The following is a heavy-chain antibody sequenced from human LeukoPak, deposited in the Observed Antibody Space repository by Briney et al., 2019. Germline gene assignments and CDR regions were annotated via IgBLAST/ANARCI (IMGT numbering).Heavy chain of an antibody. CDR3: ATHGDSSGYYSDS. D-gene: IGHD3-22*01. Sequence: GGSLRLSCATSGFPFGVFSKNWVRQAPGKGLEWVSSISGNSQYIVYADSLRGRFTISRDNAESSLYLQINSLRAEDTAVYYCATHGDSSGYYSDSWGQGTLVAVSS. CDR2: ISGNSQYI. J-gene: IGHJ4*02. V-gene: IGHV3-21*01. CDR1: GFPFGVFS.